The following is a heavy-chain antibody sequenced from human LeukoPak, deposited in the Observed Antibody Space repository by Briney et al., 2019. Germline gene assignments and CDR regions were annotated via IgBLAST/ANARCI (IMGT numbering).Heavy chain of an antibody. CDR2: ISSSSSYI. J-gene: IGHJ5*02. D-gene: IGHD3-10*01. CDR3: ARDPAGGLYSWFDP. Sequence: GGSLRLSCAASGFTFSSYSMNWVRQAPGKGLEWVSSISSSSSYIYYADSVKGRFTISRDNAKNSLYLQMNSLRAEDTAVYYCARDPAGGLYSWFDPWGQGTLVTVSS. V-gene: IGHV3-21*01. CDR1: GFTFSSYS.